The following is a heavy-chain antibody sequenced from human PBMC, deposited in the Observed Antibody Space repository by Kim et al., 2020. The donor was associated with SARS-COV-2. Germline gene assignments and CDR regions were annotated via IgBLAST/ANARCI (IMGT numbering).Heavy chain of an antibody. CDR2: TYYRSKWYN. V-gene: IGHV6-1*01. Sequence: SQTLSLTCAISGDSVSSNSAAWNWIRQSPSRGLEWLGRTYYRSKWYNDYAVSVKSRITINPDTSKNQFSLQLNSVTPEDTAVYYCATETSFKRAAAGTLGPWGQGTLVTVSS. D-gene: IGHD6-13*01. J-gene: IGHJ5*02. CDR1: GDSVSSNSAA. CDR3: ATETSFKRAAAGTLGP.